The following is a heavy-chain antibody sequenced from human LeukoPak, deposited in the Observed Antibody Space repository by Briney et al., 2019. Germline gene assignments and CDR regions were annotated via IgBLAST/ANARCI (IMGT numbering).Heavy chain of an antibody. Sequence: TSETLSLTCTVSGGSISSYYWSWIRQPPRKGLEWIGYIYYSGSTNYNPSLKSRVTISVDTSKNQFSLKLSSVTAADTAVYYCARHSRGYDFPATYYYYYYMDVWGKGTTVTVSS. CDR3: ARHSRGYDFPATYYYYYYMDV. V-gene: IGHV4-59*08. J-gene: IGHJ6*03. CDR2: IYYSGST. D-gene: IGHD5-12*01. CDR1: GGSISSYY.